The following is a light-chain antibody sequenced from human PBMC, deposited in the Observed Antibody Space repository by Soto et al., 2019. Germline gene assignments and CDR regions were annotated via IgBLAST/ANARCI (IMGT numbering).Light chain of an antibody. V-gene: IGKV3-11*01. CDR1: QSVSSY. Sequence: EIVLTQSPATLSLSPGERATLSCRASQSVSSYLAWYQQKPGQAPRLLIYDASNRATGIPARLSVSGSWTDFTLTISSPEPEDFAVYYCQQRSNWPPYTCGQGTKLEIK. CDR2: DAS. J-gene: IGKJ2*01. CDR3: QQRSNWPPYT.